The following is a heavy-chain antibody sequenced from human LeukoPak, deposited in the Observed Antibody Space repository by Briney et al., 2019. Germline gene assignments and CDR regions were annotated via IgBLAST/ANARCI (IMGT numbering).Heavy chain of an antibody. J-gene: IGHJ3*02. D-gene: IGHD3-10*01. CDR2: ISSSGSTI. CDR1: GFTFSSHE. V-gene: IGHV3-48*03. Sequence: GGSLRLSCAASGFTFSSHEMNWVRQAPGKGLEWVSYISSSGSTIYYADSVKGRFTISRDNAKNSLYLLMNSLRAEDTAVYYCARDILRGGYATPDAFDIWGQGTMVTVSS. CDR3: ARDILRGGYATPDAFDI.